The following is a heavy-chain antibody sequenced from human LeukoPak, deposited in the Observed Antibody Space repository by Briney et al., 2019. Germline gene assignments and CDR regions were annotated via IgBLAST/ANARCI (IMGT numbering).Heavy chain of an antibody. CDR1: GFTFSSYG. V-gene: IGHV3-48*04. D-gene: IGHD3-22*01. Sequence: GGSLRLSCAASGFTFSSYGMSWVRQAPGKGLEWVSYISSSGSTIYYADSVKGRFTISRDNAKNSLYLQMNSLRAEDTAVYYCARNFHRRLYDSSGYYPYWGQGTLVTVSS. CDR2: ISSSGSTI. J-gene: IGHJ4*02. CDR3: ARNFHRRLYDSSGYYPY.